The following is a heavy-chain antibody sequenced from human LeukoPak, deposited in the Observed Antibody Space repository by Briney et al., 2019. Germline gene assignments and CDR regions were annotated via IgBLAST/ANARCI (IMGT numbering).Heavy chain of an antibody. J-gene: IGHJ3*02. Sequence: GTSVKVSCKASGFTFTSSAMQWVRQARGQRLEWIEWIVVGSGNTNYAQKFQERVTITRDMSTSTAYMELSSLRSEDTAVYYCAAGYYDSSGYYPHAFGIWGQGTMVTVSS. CDR1: GFTFTSSA. CDR2: IVVGSGNT. V-gene: IGHV1-58*02. D-gene: IGHD3-22*01. CDR3: AAGYYDSSGYYPHAFGI.